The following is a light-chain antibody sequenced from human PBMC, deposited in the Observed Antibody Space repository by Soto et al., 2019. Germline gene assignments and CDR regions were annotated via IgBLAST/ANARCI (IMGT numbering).Light chain of an antibody. J-gene: IGKJ5*01. CDR2: DAS. Sequence: DIQMTQSPSTLSASVGDRVTITCRAIQTISTWLAWYQHKPGKAPNLLIYDASTLMSGVPSRFSGSGSGTEFTLTISSLQPGDFATYYCQQSETYPLTFGQGTRLEIK. V-gene: IGKV1-5*01. CDR1: QTISTW. CDR3: QQSETYPLT.